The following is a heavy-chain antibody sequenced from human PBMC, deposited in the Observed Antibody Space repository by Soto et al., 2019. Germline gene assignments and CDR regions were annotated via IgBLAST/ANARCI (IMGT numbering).Heavy chain of an antibody. J-gene: IGHJ4*02. V-gene: IGHV4-30-4*01. CDR3: ARAQGSGFLVS. CDR1: GGSISSGDYY. CDR2: IYYSGST. D-gene: IGHD3-10*01. Sequence: QVQLQESGPGLVKPSQTLSLTCTVSGGSISSGDYYWSWIRQPPRKGLEWIGYIYYSGSTYYYPSLKSGVTISVDTSKNQFSLKLSSVTAADTAVYYCARAQGSGFLVSWGQGTLVTVSS.